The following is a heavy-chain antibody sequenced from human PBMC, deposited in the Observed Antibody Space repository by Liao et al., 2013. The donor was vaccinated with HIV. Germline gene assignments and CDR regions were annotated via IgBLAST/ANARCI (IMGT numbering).Heavy chain of an antibody. CDR2: IYYSGST. J-gene: IGHJ6*03. CDR1: GVSISHYY. V-gene: IGHV4-4*07. CDR3: ARDLXYYGSRTIGYYYYYMTS. D-gene: IGHD3-10*01. Sequence: QVQLQESGPGLVKPSETLSLTCTVSGVSISHYYWGWIRQSAGSGLEWIGRIYYSGSTYYNPSLKSRVTISVDTSKNQFSLKLSSVTAADTAVYYCARDLXYYGSRTIGYYYYYMTSWDKGTTVTVSS.